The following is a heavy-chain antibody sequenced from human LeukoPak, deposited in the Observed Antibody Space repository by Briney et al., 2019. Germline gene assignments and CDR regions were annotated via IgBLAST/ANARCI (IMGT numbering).Heavy chain of an antibody. J-gene: IGHJ5*02. V-gene: IGHV4-34*01. CDR1: GGSISSYY. CDR3: ARYGGYCSGDNCRDWFDP. Sequence: PSETLSLTCTVSGGSISSYYWNWIRQPPGKGLEWIGEINHSGSTNYNPSLKSRVTISVDTSKNQFSLKLSSVTAADTAVYYCARYGGYCSGDNCRDWFDPWGQGTLVTVSS. D-gene: IGHD2-15*01. CDR2: INHSGST.